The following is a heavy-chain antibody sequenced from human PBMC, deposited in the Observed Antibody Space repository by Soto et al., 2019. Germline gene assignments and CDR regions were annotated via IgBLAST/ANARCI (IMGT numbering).Heavy chain of an antibody. Sequence: SESLSLTFTVSGGSISRGGYYWSWIRQHPGKGLEWIGYIYYSGRTYYNPSLHSRVSIAVDTTENQFSLKLTSVTAADTSVYYCARGSFSSSSSWFDPWGRGTLVTVSS. CDR3: ARGSFSSSSSWFDP. CDR1: GGSISRGGYY. J-gene: IGHJ5*02. V-gene: IGHV4-31*03. CDR2: IYYSGRT. D-gene: IGHD6-6*01.